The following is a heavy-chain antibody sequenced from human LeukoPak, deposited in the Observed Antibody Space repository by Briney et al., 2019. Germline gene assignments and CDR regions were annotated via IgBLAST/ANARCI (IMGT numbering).Heavy chain of an antibody. V-gene: IGHV3-30*02. CDR1: GFTFSSYG. D-gene: IGHD5-18*01. CDR2: IRYDGNNK. CDR3: ARVTNSASTY. J-gene: IGHJ4*02. Sequence: PGGSLRLSCEASGFTFSSYGMHWVRQAPGKGLEWVAFIRYDGNNKYYADSVKGRFTISRDNSKNTLYLQMNSLRAEDTAVYYCARVTNSASTYWGQGTLVTVSS.